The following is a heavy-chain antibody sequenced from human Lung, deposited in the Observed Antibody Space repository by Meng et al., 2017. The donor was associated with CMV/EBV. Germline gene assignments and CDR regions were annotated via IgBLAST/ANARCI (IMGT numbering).Heavy chain of an antibody. CDR1: GGSISSGGYY. D-gene: IGHD3-10*01. CDR3: ARASYGSGSPLGESWFDP. Sequence: QGQPQGAGPGLGKPSQTRSLTCTVSGGSISSGGYYWSWIRQHPGKGLEWIGYIHSSGSTYYNPSLRSRLTISVDTSKNQFSLKLSSVTAADTAVYYCARASYGSGSPLGESWFDPWGQGTLVTVSS. J-gene: IGHJ5*02. CDR2: IHSSGST. V-gene: IGHV4-31*03.